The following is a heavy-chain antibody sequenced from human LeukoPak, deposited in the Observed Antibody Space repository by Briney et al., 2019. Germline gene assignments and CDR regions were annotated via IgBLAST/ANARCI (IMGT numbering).Heavy chain of an antibody. V-gene: IGHV3-33*06. Sequence: GRSPRLSCAASGFTFSSYGMHWVRQAPGKGLEWVAVIWYDGSNKYHADSVKGRFTISRDNSKNTLYLQMNSLRAEDTAVYYCAKDRSIAAALYDYWGQGTLVTVSS. CDR3: AKDRSIAAALYDY. CDR2: IWYDGSNK. CDR1: GFTFSSYG. J-gene: IGHJ4*02. D-gene: IGHD6-13*01.